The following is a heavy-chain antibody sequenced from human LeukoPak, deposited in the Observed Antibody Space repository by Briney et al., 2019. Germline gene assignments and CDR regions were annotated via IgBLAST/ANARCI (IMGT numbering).Heavy chain of an antibody. J-gene: IGHJ4*02. CDR2: IYTSGST. CDR3: ARDGLGSSSGL. Sequence: SETLSLTCTVSGGSISSYYLSWIRQPAGKGLEWIGRIYTSGSTNYNPSLKSRGTMSVDTSKSQFSLKLSSVPAAVTAVYYCARDGLGSSSGLWGQGTVVTVSS. D-gene: IGHD3-10*01. V-gene: IGHV4-4*07. CDR1: GGSISSYY.